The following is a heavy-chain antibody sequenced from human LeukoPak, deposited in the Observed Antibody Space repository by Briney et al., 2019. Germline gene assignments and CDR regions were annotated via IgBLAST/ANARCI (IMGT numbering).Heavy chain of an antibody. CDR1: GYSINSDYY. D-gene: IGHD3-10*01. V-gene: IGHV4-38-2*01. CDR2: IYHSGST. Sequence: SETLSLTCAVSGYSINSDYYWGWIRQPPGKGLEWIGSIYHSGSTYYNPSLKSRVTISVDTSKNQFSLKLSSVTAADTAVYYCARLWFGDYYFDYWGQGTLVTVSS. J-gene: IGHJ4*02. CDR3: ARLWFGDYYFDY.